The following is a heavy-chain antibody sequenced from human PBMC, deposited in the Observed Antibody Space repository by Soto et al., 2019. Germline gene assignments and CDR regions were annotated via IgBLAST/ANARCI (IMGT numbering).Heavy chain of an antibody. V-gene: IGHV3-33*01. CDR3: ARDFSGGTGIAARHYYYYGMDV. CDR2: IWYDGSNK. CDR1: GFTFSSYG. D-gene: IGHD6-6*01. J-gene: IGHJ6*02. Sequence: PGGSLRLSCAASGFTFSSYGMHWVRQAPGKGLEWVAVIWYDGSNKYYADSVKGRFTISRDNSKNTLYLQMNSLRAEDTAVYYCARDFSGGTGIAARHYYYYGMDVWGQGTTVTVSS.